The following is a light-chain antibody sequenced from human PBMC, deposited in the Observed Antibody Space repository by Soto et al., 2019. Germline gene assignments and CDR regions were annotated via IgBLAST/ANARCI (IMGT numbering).Light chain of an antibody. J-gene: IGLJ2*01. V-gene: IGLV2-14*01. Sequence: QSALTQPASVSASPGQSISISCTGTSNDIGAFDYVSWYQQHPGKAPKLILFEVFNRPSGVSTRFSGSKSGSTASLTISGLQAEDEADYFCSSYTPNTAHVFGGGTKLTVL. CDR3: SSYTPNTAHV. CDR1: SNDIGAFDY. CDR2: EVF.